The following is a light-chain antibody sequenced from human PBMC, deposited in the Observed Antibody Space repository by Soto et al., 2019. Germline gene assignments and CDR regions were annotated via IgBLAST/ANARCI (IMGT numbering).Light chain of an antibody. CDR1: QGINNY. V-gene: IGKV1-9*01. CDR2: AAS. Sequence: DIQLTQSPSFLSASVGDRVTITCRASQGINNYLAWYQQKPGKAPRLLIFAASTLHSGVPSRFSGSGSGTEFTLTIRSLQPEDFATYYCQQLNSYPLFTFGPGSKVDIK. CDR3: QQLNSYPLFT. J-gene: IGKJ3*01.